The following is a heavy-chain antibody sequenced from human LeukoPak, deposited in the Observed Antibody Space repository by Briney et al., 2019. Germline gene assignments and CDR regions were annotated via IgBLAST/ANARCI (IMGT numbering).Heavy chain of an antibody. CDR2: ISAYNGNT. V-gene: IGHV1-18*01. J-gene: IGHJ5*02. D-gene: IGHD2-2*01. CDR3: ARGLVVPAAIANWFDP. Sequence: ASVKVSCKASGYTFTSYGISWVRQAPGQGLEWMGWISAYNGNTNYAQKLQGRVTITRDTSASTAYMELSSLRSEDTAVYYCARGLVVPAAIANWFDPWGQGTLVTVSS. CDR1: GYTFTSYG.